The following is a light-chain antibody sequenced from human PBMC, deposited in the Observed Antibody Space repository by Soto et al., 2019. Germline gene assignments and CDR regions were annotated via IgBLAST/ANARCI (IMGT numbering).Light chain of an antibody. V-gene: IGKV3-20*01. CDR3: QQYGSSGT. CDR1: QSVSNNY. Sequence: EIVLTQSPGTLSLSPGERATLSCRASQSVSNNYLAWYQQKPGQAPRLLIYGASNRATGIPDRLSGSGSGTDFTLTISRMEAEDFAVYYCQQYGSSGTFGQGTKVEIK. J-gene: IGKJ1*01. CDR2: GAS.